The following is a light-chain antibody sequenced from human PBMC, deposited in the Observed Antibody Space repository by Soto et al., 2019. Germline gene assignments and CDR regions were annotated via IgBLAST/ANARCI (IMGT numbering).Light chain of an antibody. J-gene: IGKJ1*01. Sequence: DIQMTQSPRFLSASVGDRVTITCRASQNIRTYLTWYQQKPGKGPTVLIYAASTLQRGVQSRFSGSTTGTDFTLTITGLQPEDSATYYCQQTLSVPRTFGLGTKVEIK. V-gene: IGKV1-39*01. CDR3: QQTLSVPRT. CDR2: AAS. CDR1: QNIRTY.